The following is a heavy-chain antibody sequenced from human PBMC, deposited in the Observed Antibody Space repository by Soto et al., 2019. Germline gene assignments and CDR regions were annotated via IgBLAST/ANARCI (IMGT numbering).Heavy chain of an antibody. V-gene: IGHV3-73*02. CDR1: GFIFSGSA. Sequence: EVQLVESGGGLVQPGGSLKLSCAASGFIFSGSAMHWVRQAPGKGLEWVGRIRSKTDSSATAYAASVKGRFTISRDDSKNTAYLQRTSLTTGDTSVYYCTRDDYGGNSAFRDDWGQGTLVTVSS. J-gene: IGHJ4*02. CDR2: IRSKTDSSAT. D-gene: IGHD4-17*01. CDR3: TRDDYGGNSAFRDD.